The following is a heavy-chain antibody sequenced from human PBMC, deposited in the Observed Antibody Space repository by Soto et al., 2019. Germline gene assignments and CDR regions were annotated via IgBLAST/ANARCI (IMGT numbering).Heavy chain of an antibody. D-gene: IGHD6-6*01. J-gene: IGHJ4*02. Sequence: QVQLQESGPGLVKPSETLSLTCRVSGGSMSGYYWSWVRLAPGKGLEWIGYVYYTGSTNYNPSLQSRVSISVDTSNKRFSLSLGLVTAADTAVYFCARSIAVPSGHIDHWGQGIRVTISS. V-gene: IGHV4-59*01. CDR3: ARSIAVPSGHIDH. CDR2: VYYTGST. CDR1: GGSMSGYY.